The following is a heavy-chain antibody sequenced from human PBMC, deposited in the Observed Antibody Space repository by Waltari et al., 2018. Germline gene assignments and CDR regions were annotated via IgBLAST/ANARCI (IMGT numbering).Heavy chain of an antibody. CDR3: ARDYDSSGYYYDY. Sequence: QLQLQESGPGLVKPSETLSLTCTVSGGSIIHNKYYWGCIRQPPGKGLEWLGSIFYRGSTHYNPALNSRVTMSVDTSKNQFSLKLSSVTAADTARYYCARDYDSSGYYYDYWGQGVLVTVSS. J-gene: IGHJ4*02. D-gene: IGHD3-22*01. CDR2: IFYRGST. CDR1: GGSIIHNKYY. V-gene: IGHV4-39*02.